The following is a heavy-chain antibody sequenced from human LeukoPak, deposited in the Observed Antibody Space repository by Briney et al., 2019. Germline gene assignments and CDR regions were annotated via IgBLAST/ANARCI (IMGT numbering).Heavy chain of an antibody. Sequence: PSETLSLTCTVSGYSISSGYYWGWIRQPPGKGLEWIGSFYDSGSTYYNPSLKSRVTISVDTSKNQFSLKLSSVTAADTAVYYCASLAGYYRNFDYWGQGTLVTVSS. V-gene: IGHV4-38-2*02. CDR1: GYSISSGYY. D-gene: IGHD3-9*01. CDR3: ASLAGYYRNFDY. CDR2: FYDSGST. J-gene: IGHJ4*02.